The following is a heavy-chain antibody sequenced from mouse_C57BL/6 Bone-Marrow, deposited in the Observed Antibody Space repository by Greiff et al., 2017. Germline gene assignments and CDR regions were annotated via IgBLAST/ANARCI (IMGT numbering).Heavy chain of an antibody. CDR3: ARSYYEDYYAMDY. Sequence: QVQLQQSGAELVRPGSSVKLSCKASGYTFTSYWMDWVKQRPGQGLEWIGNIYPSDSETHYNQKFKDKATFTVDKSSSTAYRPRSSLTSEDSAVYYCARSYYEDYYAMDYWGQGTSVTVSS. V-gene: IGHV1-61*01. CDR1: GYTFTSYW. J-gene: IGHJ4*01. D-gene: IGHD1-1*01. CDR2: IYPSDSET.